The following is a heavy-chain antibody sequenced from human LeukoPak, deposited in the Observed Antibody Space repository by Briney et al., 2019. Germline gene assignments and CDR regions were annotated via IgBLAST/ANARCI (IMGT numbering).Heavy chain of an antibody. CDR3: TRAGYSSGFDS. V-gene: IGHV3-7*02. J-gene: IGHJ5*01. Sequence: GGSLRLSCAASGFIFSSYWMTWVRQAPGKGLEWVANINLDGSEVHYLDSVKGRFTISRDNAKNSLYLQMTSLRAEDTAVYFCTRAGYSSGFDSWGQGTLVTVSS. CDR2: INLDGSEV. CDR1: GFIFSSYW. D-gene: IGHD6-19*01.